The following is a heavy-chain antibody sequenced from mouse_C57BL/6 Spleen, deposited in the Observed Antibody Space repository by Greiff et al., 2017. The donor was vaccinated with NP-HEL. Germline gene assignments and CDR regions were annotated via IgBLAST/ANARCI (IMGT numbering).Heavy chain of an antibody. D-gene: IGHD1-1*01. Sequence: QVQLQQPGAELVKPGASVKLSCKASGYTFTSYWMHWVKQRPGRGLEWIGRIDPNSGGTKYNEKFKSKATLTVDKPSSTAYMQLSSLTSEDSAVYYVARGGTTVVGDWYFDVWGTGTTVTVSS. CDR3: ARGGTTVVGDWYFDV. CDR2: IDPNSGGT. CDR1: GYTFTSYW. J-gene: IGHJ1*03. V-gene: IGHV1-72*01.